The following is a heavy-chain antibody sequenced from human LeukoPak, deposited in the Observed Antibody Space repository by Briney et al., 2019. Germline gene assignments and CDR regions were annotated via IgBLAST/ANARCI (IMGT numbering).Heavy chain of an antibody. D-gene: IGHD6-6*01. V-gene: IGHV4-59*08. Sequence: SETLSLTCTVSGGSIIGNHWGWIRQPPGKGLEWIGYIYYTGSTNYNPSLKSRVTMFVDMSKNQFSLRLSSVTAADTAVYYCARHRAYSSSSPFDYWGQGTLVTVSS. CDR1: GGSIIGNH. J-gene: IGHJ4*02. CDR3: ARHRAYSSSSPFDY. CDR2: IYYTGST.